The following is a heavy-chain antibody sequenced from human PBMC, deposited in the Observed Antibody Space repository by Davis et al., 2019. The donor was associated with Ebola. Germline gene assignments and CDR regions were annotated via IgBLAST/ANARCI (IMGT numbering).Heavy chain of an antibody. J-gene: IGHJ4*02. CDR3: AKGSVITMIVVVH. D-gene: IGHD3-22*01. CDR1: GFTFSSYG. V-gene: IGHV3-30*18. Sequence: PGGSLRLSCAASGFTFSSYGMHWVRQAPGKGLEWVAVISYDGSNKYYADSVKGRFTISRDNSKNTLYLQMNSPRAEDTAVYYCAKGSVITMIVVVHWGQGTLVTVSS. CDR2: ISYDGSNK.